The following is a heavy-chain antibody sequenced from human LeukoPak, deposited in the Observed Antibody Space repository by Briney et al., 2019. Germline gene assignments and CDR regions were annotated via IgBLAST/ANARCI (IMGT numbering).Heavy chain of an antibody. CDR3: AKIYNYGRQNYFDC. D-gene: IGHD5-18*01. V-gene: IGHV3-9*01. CDR1: GFTFDDYA. Sequence: PEGSLRLSCAASGFTFDDYAMHWVRQAPGKGLEWVSGISWNSGSIDYADSVKGRFTISRDNAKNSLYLQMNSLRAEDTALYYCAKIYNYGRQNYFDCWGQGTLVTVSS. J-gene: IGHJ4*02. CDR2: ISWNSGSI.